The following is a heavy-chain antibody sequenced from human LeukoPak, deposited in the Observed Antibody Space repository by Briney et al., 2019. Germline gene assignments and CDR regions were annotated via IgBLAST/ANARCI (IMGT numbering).Heavy chain of an antibody. Sequence: SETLSLTCTVSGYSISSSYYWGWVRQPPGKGLEWIGSFSHSGSTYYNPSLKSRVTISVDTSKNQFSLKLISVTAADTAMYYCARDISYSGPTYFRHWGQGTLVTVSS. CDR1: GYSISSSYY. V-gene: IGHV4-38-2*02. CDR3: ARDISYSGPTYFRH. D-gene: IGHD3-10*01. CDR2: FSHSGST. J-gene: IGHJ1*01.